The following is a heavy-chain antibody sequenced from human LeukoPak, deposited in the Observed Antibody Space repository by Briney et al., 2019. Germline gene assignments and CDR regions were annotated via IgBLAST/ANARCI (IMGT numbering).Heavy chain of an antibody. J-gene: IGHJ4*02. CDR3: ARGTWDC. CDR1: GFAVSSNY. Sequence: GGSLRLSCAASGFAVSSNYMTWVRQAPGKGLEWVSVIYSDGSTFYADSVKGRFTISGDNAKNTLYLQMMSLRAEDTAVYYCARGTWDCWGQGTLVTVSS. V-gene: IGHV3-53*01. CDR2: IYSDGST.